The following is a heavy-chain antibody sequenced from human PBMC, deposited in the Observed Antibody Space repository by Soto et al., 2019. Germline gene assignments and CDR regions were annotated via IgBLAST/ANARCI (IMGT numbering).Heavy chain of an antibody. CDR3: ARDLLWFGELDYYGMDV. CDR1: GFTFSSYS. D-gene: IGHD3-10*01. CDR2: ISSSSSTI. J-gene: IGHJ6*02. Sequence: EVQLVESGGGLVQPGGSLRLSCAASGFTFSSYSMNWVRQAPGKGLEWVSYISSSSSTIYYADSVKGRFTISRDNAKNALYLQMNSLRDEDTAVYYCARDLLWFGELDYYGMDVWGQGTTVTVSS. V-gene: IGHV3-48*02.